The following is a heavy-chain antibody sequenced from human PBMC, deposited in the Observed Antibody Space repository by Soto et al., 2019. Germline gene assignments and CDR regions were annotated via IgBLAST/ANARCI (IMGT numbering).Heavy chain of an antibody. CDR1: GDSISTVDYF. CDR3: ARGRYCLTGRCFPNWFDS. CDR2: IYKSTTT. V-gene: IGHV4-30-4*01. D-gene: IGHD2-15*01. J-gene: IGHJ5*01. Sequence: SETLSLTCSVSGDSISTVDYFWAWIRQPPGQALEYIGYIYKSTTTYYNPSFESRVAISLDTSKSQFSLTVTSVTAADTAVYFCARGRYCLTGRCFPNWFDSWGQGTLVT.